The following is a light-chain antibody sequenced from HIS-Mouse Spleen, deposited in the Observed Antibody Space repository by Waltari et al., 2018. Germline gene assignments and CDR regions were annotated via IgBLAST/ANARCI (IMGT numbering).Light chain of an antibody. CDR2: EDS. Sequence: SYELTQPPSVSVSPGQTARITCSGDALPKKYAYWYQQKSGQAPVLVNYEDSKRPSGIPERFSGSSSGQMATLTISGAQVEDEADYYCYSTDSSGNHRVFGGGTKLTVL. CDR1: ALPKKY. V-gene: IGLV3-10*01. J-gene: IGLJ2*01. CDR3: YSTDSSGNHRV.